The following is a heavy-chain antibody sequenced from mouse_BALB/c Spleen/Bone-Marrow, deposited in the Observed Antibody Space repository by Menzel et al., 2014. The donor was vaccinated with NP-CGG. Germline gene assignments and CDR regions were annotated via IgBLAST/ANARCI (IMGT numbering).Heavy chain of an antibody. J-gene: IGHJ2*02. CDR2: IFPYNGGA. D-gene: IGHD2-4*01. V-gene: IGHV1S29*02. Sequence: EVQLQQSGPELVKPGASVKISCKASGYTFTDYNMHWVKLSHGKSLEWIGYIFPYNGGADYDQKLRSRATLTVDTSSTXSYMDRLKLTSEDSAFYHCSRAANYDPPFDYWGQGTSLTVSS. CDR3: SRAANYDPPFDY. CDR1: GYTFTDYN.